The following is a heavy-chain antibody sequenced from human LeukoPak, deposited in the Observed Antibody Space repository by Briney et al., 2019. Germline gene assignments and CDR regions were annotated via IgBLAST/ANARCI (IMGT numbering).Heavy chain of an antibody. D-gene: IGHD3-16*01. Sequence: PGGSLRLSCAASGFTFSSYGMHWVRQAPGKGLEWVAFIRYDGSNKYYADSVKGRFTISRDNAKNSLYLQMNSLRAEDTALYYCAKSEGVRGSYVDYWGQGTLVTVSS. CDR2: IRYDGSNK. CDR1: GFTFSSYG. V-gene: IGHV3-30*02. J-gene: IGHJ4*02. CDR3: AKSEGVRGSYVDY.